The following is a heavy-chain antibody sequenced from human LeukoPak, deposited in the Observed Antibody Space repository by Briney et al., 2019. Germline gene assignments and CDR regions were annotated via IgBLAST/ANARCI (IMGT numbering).Heavy chain of an antibody. CDR1: GGSISSYY. D-gene: IGHD3-22*01. CDR2: INTRGST. CDR3: ARVADYYHSSGYSPGAFDI. Sequence: PSETLSLTCTVSGGSISSYYWSWIRQPAGEGLEWMGHINTRGSTKYSPSLKSRVTMSVDTSKNQFSLKLSSVTAADTAVYYCARVADYYHSSGYSPGAFDIWGQGTMVTVSS. V-gene: IGHV4-4*07. J-gene: IGHJ3*02.